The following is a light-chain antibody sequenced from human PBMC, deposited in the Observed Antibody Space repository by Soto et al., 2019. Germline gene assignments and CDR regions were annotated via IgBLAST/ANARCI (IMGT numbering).Light chain of an antibody. J-gene: IGKJ1*01. CDR2: KAS. Sequence: DIQMTQSPSTLSASVGDRVTITCRASQSISSRLAWYQQKPGKAPKLLIYKASSLESGVPSRFSGSGSGTEFTLTISSLQPDVSARYSSKHNNSYWRFGQGTKVDIK. V-gene: IGKV1-5*03. CDR3: KHNNSYWR. CDR1: QSISSR.